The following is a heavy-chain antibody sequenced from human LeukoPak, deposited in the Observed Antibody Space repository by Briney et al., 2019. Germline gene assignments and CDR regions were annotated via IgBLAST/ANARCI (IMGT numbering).Heavy chain of an antibody. CDR3: ARESRSDSSSWYYFDY. CDR1: GFTVSSNY. V-gene: IGHV3-53*01. J-gene: IGHJ4*02. Sequence: GGSLRLSCAASGFTVSSNYMSWVRQAPGKGLEWVSVIYSGGSTYYADSVKGRFTISRDNSKNTLYLQMNSLRAEDTAVYYCARESRSDSSSWYYFDYWGQGTLVTVSS. D-gene: IGHD6-13*01. CDR2: IYSGGST.